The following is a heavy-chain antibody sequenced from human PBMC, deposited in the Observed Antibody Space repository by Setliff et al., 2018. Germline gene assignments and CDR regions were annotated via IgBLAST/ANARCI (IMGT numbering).Heavy chain of an antibody. J-gene: IGHJ4*02. Sequence: PSETLSLTCGASGGSFSDYYWSWIRQPPGKGLEWIGFIFYSGDTKSNPSLKSRVTMSVDRSKNQFSLKLSSVTAADTAVYYCARGRNIAARLLDSWGQGTRVTVSS. CDR2: IFYSGDT. CDR3: ARGRNIAARLLDS. CDR1: GGSFSDYY. D-gene: IGHD6-6*01. V-gene: IGHV4-59*01.